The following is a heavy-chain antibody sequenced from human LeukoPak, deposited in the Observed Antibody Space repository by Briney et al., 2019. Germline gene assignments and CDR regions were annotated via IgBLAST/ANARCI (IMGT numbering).Heavy chain of an antibody. CDR3: ARVDGFSVPH. CDR2: IIPIFGTA. J-gene: IGHJ4*02. V-gene: IGHV1-69*13. Sequence: ASVKVSCKAPGGTFSSYAISWVRQAPGQGLEWMGGIIPIFGTANYAQKFQGRVTITADESTSTAYMELSSLRSEDTAVYYCARVDGFSVPHWGQGTLVTVSS. CDR1: GGTFSSYA. D-gene: IGHD3-9*01.